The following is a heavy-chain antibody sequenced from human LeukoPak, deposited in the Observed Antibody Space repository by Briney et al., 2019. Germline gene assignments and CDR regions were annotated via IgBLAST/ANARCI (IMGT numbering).Heavy chain of an antibody. J-gene: IGHJ5*02. CDR3: ARKWRGVTGYNWFDP. V-gene: IGHV3-30*02. Sequence: GGSLRLSCAASGFTFSSYGMHWVRQAPGKGLEWVAFIRYDGSNKYYADSVKGRFTISRDNSKNTLYLHVNSLRPEDTAVYYCARKWRGVTGYNWFDPWGQGTLVTVSS. CDR2: IRYDGSNK. CDR1: GFTFSSYG. D-gene: IGHD3-10*01.